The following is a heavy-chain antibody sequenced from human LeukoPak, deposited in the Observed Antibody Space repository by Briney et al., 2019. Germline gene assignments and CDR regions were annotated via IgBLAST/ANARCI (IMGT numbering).Heavy chain of an antibody. D-gene: IGHD3-22*01. V-gene: IGHV3-21*01. CDR1: GFTFSSYS. Sequence: GGSLRLSCAASGFTFSSYSMNWVRQAPGKGLEWVSSISTRSTYIYYADSLKGRFTISRDNAENSLYLQMNSLRAEDTAVYYCAGVLRYDNSGHDSFDIWGQGTMVIVSS. J-gene: IGHJ3*02. CDR2: ISTRSTYI. CDR3: AGVLRYDNSGHDSFDI.